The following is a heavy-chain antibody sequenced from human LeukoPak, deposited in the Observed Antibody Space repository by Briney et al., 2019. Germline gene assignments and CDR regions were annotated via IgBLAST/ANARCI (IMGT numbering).Heavy chain of an antibody. CDR2: ISSSSTI. CDR1: GFTFSGYS. Sequence: GGSLRLSCAVSGFTFSGYSMNWVRQAPGKGLEWVSYISSSSTIYYADSVKGRFTISRDNAKNSLYLQMNSLRAEDTAVYYCARDPAATGTWWFDPWGQGTLVTSPQ. D-gene: IGHD6-13*01. CDR3: ARDPAATGTWWFDP. V-gene: IGHV3-48*01. J-gene: IGHJ5*02.